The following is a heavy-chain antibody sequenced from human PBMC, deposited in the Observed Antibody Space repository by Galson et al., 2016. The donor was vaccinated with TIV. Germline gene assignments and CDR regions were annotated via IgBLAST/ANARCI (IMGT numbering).Heavy chain of an antibody. CDR1: SASFSDYY. CDR2: INHTGTT. V-gene: IGHV4-34*01. CDR3: ARIPTIWKSYIYIGSH. Sequence: SETLSLTCAVYSASFSDYYWSWLRQAPGKGLEWIGEINHTGTTNYNPSLKRRVTMSVDTSKNQISLKLRSVSAADTAVYYCARIPTIWKSYIYIGSHWGQGTLVTASS. D-gene: IGHD3-10*01. J-gene: IGHJ4*02.